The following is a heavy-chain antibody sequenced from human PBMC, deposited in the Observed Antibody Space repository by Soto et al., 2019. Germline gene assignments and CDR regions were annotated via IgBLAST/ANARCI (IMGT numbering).Heavy chain of an antibody. D-gene: IGHD3-22*01. J-gene: IGHJ6*02. CDR3: AKGGSGNYLTYYYYYGMDV. V-gene: IGHV3-30*18. CDR2: ISYDGNNK. Sequence: GGSLRLSCAASGFSLSNNGMHWVRQAPGKGLEWVAVISYDGNNKYYADSVKGRFAISRDNSKNTVYLEMNNLRAEDTAMYYCAKGGSGNYLTYYYYYGMDVWGQGTTVTVSS. CDR1: GFSLSNNG.